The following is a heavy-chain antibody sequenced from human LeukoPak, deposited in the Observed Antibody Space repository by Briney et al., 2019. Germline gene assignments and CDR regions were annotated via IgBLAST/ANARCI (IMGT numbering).Heavy chain of an antibody. V-gene: IGHV1-46*01. D-gene: IGHD5-12*01. CDR1: GYTFTSYY. Sequence: ASVKVSCKASGYTFTSYYMHWVRQAPGEGLEWMGIINPTGGSTSYAQKFQGRVTMTRDTSTSTVYMELSSLRSEDTAVYYCARGQRGYSGYDKGVVDYWGQGTLVTVSS. CDR2: INPTGGST. J-gene: IGHJ4*02. CDR3: ARGQRGYSGYDKGVVDY.